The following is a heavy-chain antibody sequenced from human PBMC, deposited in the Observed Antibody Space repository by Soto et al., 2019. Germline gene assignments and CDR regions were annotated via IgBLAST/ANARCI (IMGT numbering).Heavy chain of an antibody. V-gene: IGHV1-18*01. Sequence: GASVKVSCKASGGTFSSYGISWVRQAPGQGLEWMGWISAYNGNTNYAQKLQGRVTMTTDTSTSTAYMELRSLRSDDTAVYYCARVPFTVLRYFDWSPGGYYFDYWGQGTLVTVSS. D-gene: IGHD3-9*01. CDR1: GGTFSSYG. J-gene: IGHJ4*02. CDR3: ARVPFTVLRYFDWSPGGYYFDY. CDR2: ISAYNGNT.